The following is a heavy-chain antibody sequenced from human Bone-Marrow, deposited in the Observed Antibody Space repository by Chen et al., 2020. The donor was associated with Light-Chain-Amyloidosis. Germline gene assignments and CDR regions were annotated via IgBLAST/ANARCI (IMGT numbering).Heavy chain of an antibody. Sequence: EVQLEQSGPAAIKPGESLKISCKVSGYTFPNYWIGWVRQKPGKGLEWMGVIYPDDSDARYSPSFEGQVTISADKSITTAYLQWRSLKASDTAMYYCARRRDGYNFDYWGQGTLVTVSS. CDR1: GYTFPNYW. D-gene: IGHD5-12*01. CDR2: IYPDDSDA. CDR3: ARRRDGYNFDY. V-gene: IGHV5-51*01. J-gene: IGHJ4*02.